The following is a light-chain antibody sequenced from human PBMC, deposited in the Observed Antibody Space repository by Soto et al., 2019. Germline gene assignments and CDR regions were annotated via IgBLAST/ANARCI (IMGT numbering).Light chain of an antibody. CDR2: DAS. CDR3: QNYDSFLIT. V-gene: IGKV1-27*01. Sequence: QMTQSPSSLSASIGDRVTVTCRASQGIRNYLAWYQQKPGKGPELLIYDASTWQTGVPSRFSGSGSGTDFTLTISSLQPEDVAIYFCQNYDSFLITFGPGTKVDI. CDR1: QGIRNY. J-gene: IGKJ3*01.